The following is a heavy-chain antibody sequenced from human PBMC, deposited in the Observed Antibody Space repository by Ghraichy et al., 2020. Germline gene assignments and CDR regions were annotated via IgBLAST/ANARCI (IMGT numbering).Heavy chain of an antibody. CDR3: AKVGYCSGDSCFYFYYGLDV. Sequence: GGSLRLSCAASGFTFSSYAINWVRQAPGKGLEWVSATSGSAYSTYYADSVKGRFTISRDNSKNTLYLQMNSLRAEDTAVYYCAKVGYCSGDSCFYFYYGLDVWGQGTTVTVSS. CDR2: TSGSAYST. V-gene: IGHV3-23*01. D-gene: IGHD2-15*01. J-gene: IGHJ6*02. CDR1: GFTFSSYA.